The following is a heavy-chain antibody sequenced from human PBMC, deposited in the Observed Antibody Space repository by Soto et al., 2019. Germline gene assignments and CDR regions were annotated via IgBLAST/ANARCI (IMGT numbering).Heavy chain of an antibody. V-gene: IGHV1-18*01. D-gene: IGHD3-22*01. CDR2: ISTYNGNT. Sequence: KEVGASVKVSCKASGYTFITYGVSWVRQAPGQGLDWLGWISTYNGNTRYAERLQGRVTMTTDTTTNTAYMELRNLRSDDTAVYYCARGPTDYYDNSANYFLDYWGQGTLVTVS. J-gene: IGHJ4*02. CDR1: GYTFITYG. CDR3: ARGPTDYYDNSANYFLDY.